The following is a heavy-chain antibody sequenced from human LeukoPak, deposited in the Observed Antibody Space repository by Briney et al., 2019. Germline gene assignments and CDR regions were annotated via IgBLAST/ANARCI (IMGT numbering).Heavy chain of an antibody. CDR2: ISSSGKTI. CDR1: GFTFSSYE. V-gene: IGHV3-48*03. J-gene: IGHJ4*02. Sequence: GGSLRLSCEASGFTFSSYEMNWVRQAPGKGLEWVSYISSSGKTIYYADSTKGRFTVSRDNAKNSLYLQMNSLRAEDTAVYYCATTSIAAAVPGCFDYWGQGTLVPVFS. CDR3: ATTSIAAAVPGCFDY. D-gene: IGHD6-13*01.